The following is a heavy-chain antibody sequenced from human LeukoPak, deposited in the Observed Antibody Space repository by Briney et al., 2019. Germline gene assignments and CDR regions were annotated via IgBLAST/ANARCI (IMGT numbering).Heavy chain of an antibody. V-gene: IGHV4-30-4*01. CDR1: GGSISSGDYY. CDR2: IYYSGST. D-gene: IGHD1-26*01. CDR3: ARSRGSYSSSDDYYYYYGMDV. J-gene: IGHJ6*02. Sequence: PSQTLSLTCTVSGGSISSGDYYWSWIRQPPGKGLEWIGYIYYSGSTYYNPSLKSRVTISVDTSKNQFSLKLSSVTAADTAVYYCARSRGSYSSSDDYYYYYGMDVWGQGTTVTVSS.